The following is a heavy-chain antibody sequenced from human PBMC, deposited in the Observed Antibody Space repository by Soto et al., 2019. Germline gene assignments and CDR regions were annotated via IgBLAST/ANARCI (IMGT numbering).Heavy chain of an antibody. V-gene: IGHV4-39*01. D-gene: IGHD1-20*01. CDR3: ASSQKGYNWNYFDH. J-gene: IGHJ4*02. CDR1: VGSISGSYYY. CDR2: VFYTGFT. Sequence: PSETLSLTGAVPVGSISGSYYYWGWLLQSPGRGPEWIGSVFYTGFTSYNPSLESRVSVSVDTSKNQFSLKVSAVTAADTAVYYCASSQKGYNWNYFDHWGQGALVTVSS.